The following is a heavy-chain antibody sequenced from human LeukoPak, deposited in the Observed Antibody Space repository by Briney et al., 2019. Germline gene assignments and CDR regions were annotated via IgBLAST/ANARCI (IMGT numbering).Heavy chain of an antibody. CDR2: IYYSGST. D-gene: IGHD6-13*01. CDR3: ARHSSSWYGDFDY. Sequence: SETLSLTCTVSGGSISSYYWSWIRQPPGKGLEWVGYIYYSGSTNYNPSLKSRVTISVDTSKNQFSLKLSSVTAADTAVYYCARHSSSWYGDFDYWGQGTLVTVSS. V-gene: IGHV4-59*08. J-gene: IGHJ4*02. CDR1: GGSISSYY.